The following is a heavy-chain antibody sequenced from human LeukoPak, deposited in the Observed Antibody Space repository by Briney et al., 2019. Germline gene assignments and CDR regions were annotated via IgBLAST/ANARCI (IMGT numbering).Heavy chain of an antibody. J-gene: IGHJ4*02. CDR1: GFTVSSNY. V-gene: IGHV3-66*01. D-gene: IGHD1-14*01. CDR3: ASGPLWWEPNYFDF. Sequence: PGRSLRLSRAAAGFTVSSNYMSWGRQAPRKGLEWGSVIYSGEITYYADSVKRRFTISRDNSKNTLYLQMNSLRAEGTAVYYCASGPLWWEPNYFDFWGQGPLVSVS. CDR2: IYSGEIT.